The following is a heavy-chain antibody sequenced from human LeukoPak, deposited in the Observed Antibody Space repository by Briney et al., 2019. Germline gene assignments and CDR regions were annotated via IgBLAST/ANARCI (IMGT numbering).Heavy chain of an antibody. CDR3: AREGYSSPGVNFDY. J-gene: IGHJ4*02. Sequence: SETLSLTCTVSGGSISSGDYYWSWIRQPPGKGLEWIGCIYYSGSTYYNPSLKSRVTISVDTSKNQFSLKLSSVTAADTAVYYCAREGYSSPGVNFDYWGQGTLVTVSS. CDR1: GGSISSGDYY. V-gene: IGHV4-30-4*01. D-gene: IGHD6-13*01. CDR2: IYYSGST.